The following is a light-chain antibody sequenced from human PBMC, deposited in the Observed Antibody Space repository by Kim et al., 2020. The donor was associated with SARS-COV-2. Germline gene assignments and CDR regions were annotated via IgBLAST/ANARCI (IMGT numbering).Light chain of an antibody. Sequence: ELVMTQSPATLSVSPGERVTLSCRASQSVDINVAWYQQRPGQAPRLLIYGASTRAMGISDRFSGSGSATEFTLTISSLQSEDFGVYFCQQYTYWPLFGGGTKVDIK. V-gene: IGKV3-15*01. CDR1: QSVDIN. CDR3: QQYTYWPL. CDR2: GAS. J-gene: IGKJ4*01.